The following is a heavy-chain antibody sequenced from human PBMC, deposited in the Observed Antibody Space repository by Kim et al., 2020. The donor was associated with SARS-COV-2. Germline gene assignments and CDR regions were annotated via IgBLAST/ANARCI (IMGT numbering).Heavy chain of an antibody. V-gene: IGHV1-18*04. CDR2: ISAYNGNT. CDR3: ARDSSLCSSTSCYRYYYYGMDV. Sequence: ASVKVSCKASGYTFTSYGISWVRQAPGQGLEWMGWISAYNGNTNYAQKLQGRVTMTTDTSTSTAYMELRSLRSDDTAVYYCARDSSLCSSTSCYRYYYYGMDVWGQGTTVTVSS. D-gene: IGHD2-2*01. CDR1: GYTFTSYG. J-gene: IGHJ6*02.